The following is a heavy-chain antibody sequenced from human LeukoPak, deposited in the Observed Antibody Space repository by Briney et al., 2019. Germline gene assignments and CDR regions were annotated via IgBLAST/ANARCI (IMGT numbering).Heavy chain of an antibody. CDR3: ARHDYDILTGYPISWFDP. CDR1: GGSIRASGYF. V-gene: IGHV4-39*01. Sequence: SETLSLTCTVSGGSIRASGYFWGWVRQPPGEGLEWIASIFYSGTTYYNPSLKSRVTISLYTSRNQFSLKLRSVTDADTGVYFCARHDYDILTGYPISWFDPWGQGTLVTVSS. D-gene: IGHD3-9*01. J-gene: IGHJ5*02. CDR2: IFYSGTT.